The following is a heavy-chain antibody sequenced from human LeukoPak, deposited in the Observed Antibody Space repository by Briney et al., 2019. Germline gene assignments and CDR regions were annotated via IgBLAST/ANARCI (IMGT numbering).Heavy chain of an antibody. CDR2: INPNSGGT. J-gene: IGHJ6*02. Sequence: ASVKVSCKASGYTFTGYYMHWVRQAPGQGLEWMGWINPNSGGTNYAQKFQGRVTMTRDTSISTAYMELSRLRSDDTAVYYCARDLRVSGYRSGGSCLNYYGMDVWGQGTTVTVSS. D-gene: IGHD2-15*01. CDR1: GYTFTGYY. V-gene: IGHV1-2*02. CDR3: ARDLRVSGYRSGGSCLNYYGMDV.